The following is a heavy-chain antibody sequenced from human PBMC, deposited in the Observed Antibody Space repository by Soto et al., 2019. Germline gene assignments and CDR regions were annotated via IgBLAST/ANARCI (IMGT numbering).Heavy chain of an antibody. D-gene: IGHD2-21*01. CDR1: GAALNSGNYY. V-gene: IGHV4-31*03. Sequence: SETLSLTCSVSGAALNSGNYYWSWIRQVPGKGLEWIGHIYVTGAVDYNPSLRDRITISQDTSERQFSLNLRLVTAADTAVYYCARLRIATNNYKWFVPWGQGTLVTVSS. CDR2: IYVTGAV. CDR3: ARLRIATNNYKWFVP. J-gene: IGHJ5*02.